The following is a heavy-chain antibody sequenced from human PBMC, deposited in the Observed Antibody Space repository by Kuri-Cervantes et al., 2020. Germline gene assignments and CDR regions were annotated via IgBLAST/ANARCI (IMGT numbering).Heavy chain of an antibody. V-gene: IGHV3-53*05. CDR3: ARDGSRGYYYGSVSYYKGGYYYGMYV. CDR1: RFTVSSNY. D-gene: IGHD3-10*01. CDR2: IYSGCST. Sequence: GESLKISCAASRFTVSSNYMSWVRQAPGKGLEWLSVIYSGCSTYYADSVKGRFTISRDNSKHALYLKMNSLRAEDTAVYYCARDGSRGYYYGSVSYYKGGYYYGMYVWGQGTTVTVSS. J-gene: IGHJ6*02.